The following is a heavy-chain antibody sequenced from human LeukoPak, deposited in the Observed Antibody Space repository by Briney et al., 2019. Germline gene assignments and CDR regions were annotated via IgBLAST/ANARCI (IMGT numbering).Heavy chain of an antibody. CDR1: GYTFTSYY. V-gene: IGHV1-46*01. CDR3: ARALRTVVPAAMSDFDY. J-gene: IGHJ4*02. Sequence: ASVKVSCKASGYTFTSYYMHWVRQAPGQGLEWMGIINPSGGSTSYAQKFQGRVTMTRDTSTSTVYMELSSLRSEDTAVYYCARALRTVVPAAMSDFDYWGQGTLVTVSS. CDR2: INPSGGST. D-gene: IGHD2-2*01.